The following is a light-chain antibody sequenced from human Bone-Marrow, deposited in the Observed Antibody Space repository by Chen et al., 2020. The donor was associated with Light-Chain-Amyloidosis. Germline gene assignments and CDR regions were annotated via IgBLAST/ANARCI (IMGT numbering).Light chain of an antibody. CDR3: QVWDRSSDRPV. Sequence: SYVLTQPSSVSVAPGQTATIACGGNNIGSTSVHWYQQTPGQAPLLVVYDDSDRPSWSPVRLCGSNSGNTATLTISGVEAGDEADYCCQVWDRSSDRPVCGGGTKLTVL. J-gene: IGLJ3*02. CDR1: NIGSTS. CDR2: DDS. V-gene: IGLV3-21*02.